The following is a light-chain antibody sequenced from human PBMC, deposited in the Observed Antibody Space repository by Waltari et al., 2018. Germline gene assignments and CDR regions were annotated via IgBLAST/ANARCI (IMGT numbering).Light chain of an antibody. Sequence: QSALTQPPSASGSPGQSVTISCTGTSSDVGGYKYVSWYQHHPGKAPKLMIYEVSKRPSGVPDRFSGSKSGNTASLTVSGLQTEDEADYYCSSYAGNHVVFGGGTKLTVL. CDR3: SSYAGNHVV. J-gene: IGLJ2*01. V-gene: IGLV2-8*01. CDR1: SSDVGGYKY. CDR2: EVS.